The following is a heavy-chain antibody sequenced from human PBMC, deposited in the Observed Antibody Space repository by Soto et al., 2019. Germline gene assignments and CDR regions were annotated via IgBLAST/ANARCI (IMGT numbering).Heavy chain of an antibody. CDR3: ASARRIAAPFDY. J-gene: IGHJ4*02. Sequence: GAPVEVSCQASGGTFSSYAISWVRQAPGQGLEWMGGIIPIFGTANYAQKFQGRVTITADKSTSTAYMELSSLRSEDTAVYYCASARRIAAPFDYWGQGTLVPVSS. CDR2: IIPIFGTA. D-gene: IGHD6-13*01. CDR1: GGTFSSYA. V-gene: IGHV1-69*06.